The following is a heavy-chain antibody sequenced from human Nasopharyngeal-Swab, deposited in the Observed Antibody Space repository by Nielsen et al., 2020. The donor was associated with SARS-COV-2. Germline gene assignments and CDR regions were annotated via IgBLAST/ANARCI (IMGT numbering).Heavy chain of an antibody. CDR2: ISASGGST. CDR3: AKALTPYVWGSYRYMDY. D-gene: IGHD3-16*02. Sequence: PGKGLEWVSAISASGGSTYYADSVKGRFTISRDYSKTTLYLQMNSLRAEDTAVYYCAKALTPYVWGSYRYMDYWGQGTLVTVSS. V-gene: IGHV3-23*01. J-gene: IGHJ4*02.